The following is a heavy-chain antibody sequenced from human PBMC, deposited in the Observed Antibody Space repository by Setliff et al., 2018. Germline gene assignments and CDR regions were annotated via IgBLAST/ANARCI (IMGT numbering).Heavy chain of an antibody. J-gene: IGHJ4*02. Sequence: TGGSLRLSCVASTFTFSKYAVTWVRQAPGKGLQWVASIGASGHNTRYADFVEGRFAISRDNSGSILYLLMNSLRGEDTATYYCANYEQRPRNLDYWGQGTLVTISS. CDR1: TFTFSKYA. CDR3: ANYEQRPRNLDY. CDR2: IGASGHNT. D-gene: IGHD6-25*01. V-gene: IGHV3-23*01.